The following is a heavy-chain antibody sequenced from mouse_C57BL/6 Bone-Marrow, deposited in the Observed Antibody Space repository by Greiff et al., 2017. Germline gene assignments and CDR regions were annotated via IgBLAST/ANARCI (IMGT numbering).Heavy chain of an antibody. CDR3: ALLLLRSYYFDY. CDR2: IHPNSGST. J-gene: IGHJ2*01. CDR1: GYTFTSYW. D-gene: IGHD1-1*01. V-gene: IGHV1-64*01. Sequence: VQLQQPGAELVKPGASVKLSCKASGYTFTSYWMHWVKQRPGQGLEWIGMIHPNSGSTNYNEKFKSKATLTVDKSSSTAYMQLSSLTSEDSAVYYCALLLLRSYYFDYLGQGTTLTVSS.